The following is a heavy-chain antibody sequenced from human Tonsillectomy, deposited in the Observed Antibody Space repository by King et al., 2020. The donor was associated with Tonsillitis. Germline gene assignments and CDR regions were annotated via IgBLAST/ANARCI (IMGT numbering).Heavy chain of an antibody. V-gene: IGHV3-30*18. Sequence: VQLVESGGGVVQPGRSLRLSCAASGFTFSSYGMHWVRQAPGKGLEWVAVISYDGSNKYYADSVKGRFTISRDNSKNTLYLQMNSLRAEDTAVYYCAKGDGGTKGLRFLEWLLYLGYFDYWGQGTLVTVSS. CDR2: ISYDGSNK. CDR3: AKGDGGTKGLRFLEWLLYLGYFDY. CDR1: GFTFSSYG. J-gene: IGHJ4*02. D-gene: IGHD3-3*01.